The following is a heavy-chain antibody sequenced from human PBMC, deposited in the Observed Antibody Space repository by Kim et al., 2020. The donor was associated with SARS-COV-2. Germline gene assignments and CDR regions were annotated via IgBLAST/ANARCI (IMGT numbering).Heavy chain of an antibody. CDR1: GFRFRDYR. CDR2: ITSVTFCGST. D-gene: IGHD6-6*01. J-gene: IGHJ2*01. V-gene: IGHV3-49*03. CDR3: ARGADSSASHNWYFD. Sequence: GGSLRLSCRTSGFRFRDYRMAWFRQAPAKGPEWLVLITSVTFCGSTKYAASVKGRFTILRDEARCTVHLQMDRLRDEDIAVYYCARGADSSASHNWYFD.